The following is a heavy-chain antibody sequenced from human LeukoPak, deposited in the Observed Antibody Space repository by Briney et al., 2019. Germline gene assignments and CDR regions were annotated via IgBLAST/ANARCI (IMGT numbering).Heavy chain of an antibody. CDR1: GGSISTYY. V-gene: IGHV4-59*01. D-gene: IGHD4-23*01. CDR2: FYYTGST. J-gene: IGHJ4*02. CDR3: ARGGNALDY. Sequence: SETLSLTCTVSGGSISTYYWSWIRQPPGKGLDWIGSFYYTGSTNYNPSLRSRVNISLDTSKNQISLRLSSVTAADTAVYYCARGGNALDYGGQGTLVTVSS.